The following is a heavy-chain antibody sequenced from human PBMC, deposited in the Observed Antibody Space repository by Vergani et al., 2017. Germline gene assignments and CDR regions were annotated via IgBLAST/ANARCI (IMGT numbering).Heavy chain of an antibody. CDR1: GFSFPGYA. V-gene: IGHV3-23*01. CDR3: AKVGRSEVAGTFGAFDI. CDR2: VSGSSATQ. D-gene: IGHD6-19*01. J-gene: IGHJ3*02. Sequence: EVQLLESGGGLVQPGGSLRLSCEASGFSFPGYAMSWVRQAPGKGLEWVSSVSGSSATQYYADSVKGRFIISRDNSKNTLFLHMNSLRLEDTAVYYCAKVGRSEVAGTFGAFDIWGQGRMVTVSS.